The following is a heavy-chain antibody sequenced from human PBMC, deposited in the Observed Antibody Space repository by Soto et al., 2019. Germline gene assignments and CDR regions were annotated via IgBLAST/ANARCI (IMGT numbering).Heavy chain of an antibody. D-gene: IGHD3-10*01. V-gene: IGHV3-48*01. CDR1: GFTFSSYS. CDR3: ARANYYGSPGDFDY. J-gene: IGHJ4*02. CDR2: FSSSSSTI. Sequence: EVQLVESGGGLVQPGGSLRLSCAASGFTFSSYSMNWVRQAPGKGLEWVSYFSSSSSTIYYADSVKGRFTISRDNAKNSLYLQMNSLRAEDKAVYYCARANYYGSPGDFDYWGQGTLVTVSS.